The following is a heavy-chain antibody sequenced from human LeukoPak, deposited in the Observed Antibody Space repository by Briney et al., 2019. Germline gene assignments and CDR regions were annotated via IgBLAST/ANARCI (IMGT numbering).Heavy chain of an antibody. V-gene: IGHV4-59*01. CDR1: GGALSRYY. CDR2: IYHNGST. D-gene: IGHD6-13*01. J-gene: IGHJ6*04. CDR3: GREPGSILYYYYVMDI. Sequence: SDTLSLTCTVSGGALSRYYWSWIRQPPGKGLEWIGYIYHNGSTKYNPPLTSRDSISIDTSKSQFSLKLSSVTAADTAVYYCGREPGSILYYYYVMDIWGEGTTVTVSS.